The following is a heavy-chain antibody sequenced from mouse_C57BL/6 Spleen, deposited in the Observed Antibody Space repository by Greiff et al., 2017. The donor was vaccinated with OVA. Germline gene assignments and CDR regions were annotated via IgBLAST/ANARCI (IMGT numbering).Heavy chain of an antibody. J-gene: IGHJ4*01. CDR3: ARCYYSNYYAMDY. V-gene: IGHV1-82*01. CDR2: IYPGDGDT. Sequence: VQLQQSGPELVKPGASVKISCKASGYAFSSSWMNWVKQRPGKGLEWIGRIYPGDGDTNYNGKFKSKATLTADKSSSTAYMQLSSLTSEDSAVYFCARCYYSNYYAMDYWGQGTSVTVSS. CDR1: GYAFSSSW. D-gene: IGHD2-5*01.